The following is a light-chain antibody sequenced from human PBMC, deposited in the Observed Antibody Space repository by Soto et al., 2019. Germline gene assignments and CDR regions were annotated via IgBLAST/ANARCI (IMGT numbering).Light chain of an antibody. V-gene: IGKV2-28*01. CDR1: QSLLHSNGYNY. Sequence: DIVMTQSPLSLPVTPGEPASISCRSSQSLLHSNGYNYLDWYLQKPGQSPQLLIYLGSNRASGVPDRFSGSGSGPDFTLIISRVEAEDVGVYYCMQALQTPLTFGGGTKVEIK. CDR2: LGS. CDR3: MQALQTPLT. J-gene: IGKJ4*01.